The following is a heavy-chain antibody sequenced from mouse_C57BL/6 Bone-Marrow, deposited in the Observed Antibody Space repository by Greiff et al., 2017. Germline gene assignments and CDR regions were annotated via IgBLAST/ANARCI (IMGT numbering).Heavy chain of an antibody. Sequence: QLKESGPELVKPGASVKISCKASGYSFTDYNMNWVKQSNGKSLEWIGVIYPNYGTTSYNQKFKGKATLTVDQSSSTAYMQLSSLTSEDSAGYCCASSYDYDYAMDYWGQGTSVTVSS. J-gene: IGHJ4*01. D-gene: IGHD2-4*01. CDR1: GYSFTDYN. CDR2: IYPNYGTT. V-gene: IGHV1-39*01. CDR3: ASSYDYDYAMDY.